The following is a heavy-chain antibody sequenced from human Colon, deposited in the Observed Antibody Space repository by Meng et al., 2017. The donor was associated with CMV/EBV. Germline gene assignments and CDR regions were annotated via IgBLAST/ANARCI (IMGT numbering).Heavy chain of an antibody. J-gene: IGHJ4*02. V-gene: IGHV3-21*01. CDR2: ISSLSNDI. CDR1: GFSFSSSP. CDR3: AKDIGTWTRGYYFDY. D-gene: IGHD2-15*01. Sequence: GESLKISCEASGFSFSSSPMNWVRQAPGKGLEWVSSISSLSNDIYYSDTVKGRFTISRDNAKNTLYLQMNSLRPDDTGIYYCAKDIGTWTRGYYFDYWGQGTLVTVSS.